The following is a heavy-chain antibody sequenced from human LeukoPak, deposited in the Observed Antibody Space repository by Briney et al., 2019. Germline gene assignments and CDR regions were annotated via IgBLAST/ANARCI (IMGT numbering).Heavy chain of an antibody. D-gene: IGHD3-22*01. CDR1: GFTFSSYG. CDR2: ISYDGSNK. J-gene: IGHJ4*02. V-gene: IGHV3-30*19. Sequence: PGRSLRLSCAASGFTFSSYGMHWVRQAPGKGLEWVAVISYDGSNKYYADSVKGRFTISRDNSKDTLFVQMNSLRAEDTAVYYCARGPYYYDSSQNLDYWGQGTLVTVSS. CDR3: ARGPYYYDSSQNLDY.